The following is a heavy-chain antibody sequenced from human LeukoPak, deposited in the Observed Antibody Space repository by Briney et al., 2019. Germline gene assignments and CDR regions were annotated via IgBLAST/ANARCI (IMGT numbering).Heavy chain of an antibody. CDR1: GFTFSSYG. J-gene: IGHJ4*02. D-gene: IGHD6-13*01. CDR3: ARDSSSFDY. V-gene: IGHV3-30*03. Sequence: PGGSLRLSCAASGFTFSSYGMHWVRQAPGKGLEWVAVISYDGSNKYYANSVKGRFTISRDNSRNTLYLQMGSLRAEDMAVYYCARDSSSFDYWGQGTLVTVSS. CDR2: ISYDGSNK.